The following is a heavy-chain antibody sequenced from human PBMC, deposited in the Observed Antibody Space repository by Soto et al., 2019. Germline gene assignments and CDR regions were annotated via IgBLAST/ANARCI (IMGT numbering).Heavy chain of an antibody. V-gene: IGHV3-23*01. Sequence: EGQLLEPGVVLAQPGGSLRVSCKILWSRSALRWVRQAPGKGLEWVSTISASGATTLYHDSLKGRFTISRDTSKNTLLLDMDNLRVEDTATYYCAKTEAMVAVDVYPRWFDSWGQGTLVTVSS. CDR1: WSRSA. J-gene: IGHJ5*01. CDR3: AKTEAMVAVDVYPRWFDS. CDR2: ISASGATT. D-gene: IGHD5-18*01.